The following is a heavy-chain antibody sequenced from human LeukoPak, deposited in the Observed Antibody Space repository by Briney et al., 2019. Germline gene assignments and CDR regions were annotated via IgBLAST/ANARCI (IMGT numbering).Heavy chain of an antibody. D-gene: IGHD3-9*01. J-gene: IGHJ4*01. CDR3: ARDSGRYFDWTGGYFDY. Sequence: ASVKVSCKASGYTFTSYGISWVRQAPGQGLEWVGWISAYNGNTNYSQKPQGRVTMTTDTSTSTAYMELRSLRSDDTAVYYCARDSGRYFDWTGGYFDYWGQRSLVTLSS. V-gene: IGHV1-18*01. CDR2: ISAYNGNT. CDR1: GYTFTSYG.